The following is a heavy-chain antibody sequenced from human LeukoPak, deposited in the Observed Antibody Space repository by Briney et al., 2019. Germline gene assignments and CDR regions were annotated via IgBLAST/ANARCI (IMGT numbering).Heavy chain of an antibody. J-gene: IGHJ4*02. CDR2: LRGDGET. CDR1: GFTFSSYP. CDR3: AKASWVSTADAVL. V-gene: IGHV3-23*02. Sequence: GGSLRLSCAASGFTFSSYPMSWVRQAPARGLEWVSSLRGDGETFYGDSVRGRFTLSRDESRNTVYLHLNNLRVEDTAIYYRAKASWVSTADAVLWGQGTVVTVS. D-gene: IGHD3-16*01.